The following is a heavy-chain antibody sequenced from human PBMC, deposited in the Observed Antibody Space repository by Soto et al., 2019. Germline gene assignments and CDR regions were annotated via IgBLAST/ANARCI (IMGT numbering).Heavy chain of an antibody. V-gene: IGHV4-4*07. D-gene: IGHD2-2*01. CDR3: AREPVVVVPAAYDAFDI. CDR1: GGSISSYY. CDR2: IYTSGST. J-gene: IGHJ3*02. Sequence: QVQLQESGPGLVKPSETLSLTCTVSGGSISSYYWSWIRQPAGKGLEWIGRIYTSGSTNYNPSLKSRVTMSVDTSKIQFSLKLSSVIAADTAVYYCAREPVVVVPAAYDAFDIWGQGTMVTVSS.